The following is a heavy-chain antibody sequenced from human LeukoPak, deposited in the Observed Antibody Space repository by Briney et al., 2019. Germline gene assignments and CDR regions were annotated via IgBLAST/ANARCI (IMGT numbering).Heavy chain of an antibody. V-gene: IGHV1-18*01. J-gene: IGHJ4*02. Sequence: ASVKVSCKASGYTFTSYGISWVRQAPGQGLEWMGWISAYNGNTNYAQKLQGRVTMTTDTSTSTAYMELRSLRSDDTAVYYCARELLVDFWGGYGYWGQGTLVTVSS. CDR2: ISAYNGNT. CDR1: GYTFTSYG. CDR3: ARELLVDFWGGYGY. D-gene: IGHD3-3*01.